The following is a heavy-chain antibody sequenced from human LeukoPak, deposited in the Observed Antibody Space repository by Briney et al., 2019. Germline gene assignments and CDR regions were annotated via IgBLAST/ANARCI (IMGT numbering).Heavy chain of an antibody. J-gene: IGHJ4*02. D-gene: IGHD1-26*01. CDR3: AIPSGSYDDY. CDR2: ISGSGGST. V-gene: IGHV3-23*01. CDR1: GFTFSSYA. Sequence: GGSLRLSCAASGFTFSSYAMSWVRQAPGKGREWVSAISGSGGSTYYADSAKGRFTISRDNSKNTLYLQMNSLRAEDTAVYYCAIPSGSYDDYWGQGTLVTVSS.